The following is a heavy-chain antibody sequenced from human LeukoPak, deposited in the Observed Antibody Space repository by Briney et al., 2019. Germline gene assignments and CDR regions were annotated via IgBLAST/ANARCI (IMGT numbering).Heavy chain of an antibody. CDR1: GGSISSYY. J-gene: IGHJ4*02. D-gene: IGHD6-13*01. Sequence: SETLSLTCTVSGGSISSYYWSWIRQPPGTGLERIGYIYYSWSTNYNPSLKSRVTISVDTSKDQFSLKLSSVTAADTAVYYCARIGSSWENYFDYSGQGTLVTVSS. V-gene: IGHV4-59*01. CDR3: ARIGSSWENYFDY. CDR2: IYYSWST.